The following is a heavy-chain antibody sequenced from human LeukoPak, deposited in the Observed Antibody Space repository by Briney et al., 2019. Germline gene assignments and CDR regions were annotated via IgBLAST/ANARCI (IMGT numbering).Heavy chain of an antibody. D-gene: IGHD1-26*01. V-gene: IGHV3-21*01. CDR1: ELTLRSYS. CDR3: ARDASGSSIGLVDL. CDR2: ISTSSTYI. J-gene: IGHJ4*02. Sequence: GGSLRLSCAASELTLRSYSMHWVRQAPGKGLEWVSYISTSSTYIYYADSVKGRFSISRDNAQNSLYLHMDSLRAEDTAVYYCARDASGSSIGLVDLWGQGTLVTVSS.